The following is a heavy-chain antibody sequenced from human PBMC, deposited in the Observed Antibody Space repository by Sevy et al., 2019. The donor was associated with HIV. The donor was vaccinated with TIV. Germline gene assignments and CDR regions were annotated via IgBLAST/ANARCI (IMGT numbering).Heavy chain of an antibody. CDR2: IYSGGST. CDR3: ARDHASGTWGGFYF. J-gene: IGHJ3*01. Sequence: GGSLRLSCAASGFTVSSNYMSWVRQAPGKGLEWVSVIYSGGSTYYADSVKGRFTISRDNSKNTLYLQMNSLRAEDTAVYYCARDHASGTWGGFYFWGQGTMVTVSS. V-gene: IGHV3-53*01. D-gene: IGHD1-26*01. CDR1: GFTVSSNY.